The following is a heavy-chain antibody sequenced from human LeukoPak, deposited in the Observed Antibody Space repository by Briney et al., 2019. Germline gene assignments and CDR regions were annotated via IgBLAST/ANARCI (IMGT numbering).Heavy chain of an antibody. CDR1: GGSISSSSYY. D-gene: IGHD1-26*01. V-gene: IGHV4-39*01. CDR3: VKSGGYGLIDY. CDR2: TYYSGST. Sequence: SETLSLTCTVSGGSISSSSYYWGWIRQPPGKGLEWIGSTYYSGSTYYNPSLKSRVTISIDTSKNQFSLRLNSVTAADTAMYYCVKSGGYGLIDYWGQGTLVTVSS. J-gene: IGHJ4*02.